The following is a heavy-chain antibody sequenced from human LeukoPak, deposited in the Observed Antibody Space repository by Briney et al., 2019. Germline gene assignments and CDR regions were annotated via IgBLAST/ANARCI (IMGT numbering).Heavy chain of an antibody. Sequence: SETLSLTCTVSGGSISSYHWNWIRQSPGKGLERIGYVYHSGGTNYNPSLKSRVTISLDTSKNQFSVKLNSVTAADTAVYYCARRSVVGARTYYFDYWGQGTLVTVSS. CDR3: ARRSVVGARTYYFDY. CDR2: VYHSGGT. D-gene: IGHD2-15*01. V-gene: IGHV4-59*01. J-gene: IGHJ4*02. CDR1: GGSISSYH.